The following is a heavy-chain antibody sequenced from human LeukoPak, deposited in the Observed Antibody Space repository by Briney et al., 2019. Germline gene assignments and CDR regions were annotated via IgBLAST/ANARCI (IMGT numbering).Heavy chain of an antibody. V-gene: IGHV3-30-3*01. CDR1: GFTFSSYA. D-gene: IGHD6-19*01. CDR2: ISYDGSNK. CDR3: ATALPRIAVAGTYFDY. Sequence: GRSLRLSCAASGFTFSSYAMHWVRQAPGKGLEWVAVISYDGSNKYYADSVKGRFTISRDNSKNTLYLQMSSLRAEDTVVYYCATALPRIAVAGTYFDYWRKGTPVTVSS. J-gene: IGHJ4*02.